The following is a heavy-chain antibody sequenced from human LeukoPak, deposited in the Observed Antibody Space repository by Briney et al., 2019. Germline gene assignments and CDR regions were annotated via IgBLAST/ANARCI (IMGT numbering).Heavy chain of an antibody. Sequence: PSETLSLTCAVYGGSFSGYYWSWIRQPPGKGLEWIGEINHSGSTNYNPSLKSRVTISVDTSKNQFSLKLSSVTAADTAVYYCAISDTAMVTGFDYWGQGTLVTVSS. J-gene: IGHJ4*02. CDR1: GGSFSGYY. CDR3: AISDTAMVTGFDY. V-gene: IGHV4-34*01. D-gene: IGHD5-18*01. CDR2: INHSGST.